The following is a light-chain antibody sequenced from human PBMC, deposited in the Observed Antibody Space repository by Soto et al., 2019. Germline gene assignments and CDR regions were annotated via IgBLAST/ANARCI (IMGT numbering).Light chain of an antibody. CDR1: SSDVGAYTY. CDR3: SSYTTSNTLV. J-gene: IGLJ2*01. Sequence: QSALTQPASVSGSPGQSITISCTGSSSDVGAYTYVSWYQQHPGKAPKLMIFEVSDRPSGVSNRFSGSKSDNTASLTTSGLQAEDEADYYCSSYTTSNTLVFGGGTKLTVL. V-gene: IGLV2-14*01. CDR2: EVS.